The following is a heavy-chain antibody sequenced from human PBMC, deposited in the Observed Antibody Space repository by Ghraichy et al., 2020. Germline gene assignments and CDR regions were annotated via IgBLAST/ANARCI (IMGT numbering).Heavy chain of an antibody. J-gene: IGHJ4*02. CDR2: ISAYNGNT. Sequence: ASVKVSCKASGYTFTSYGISWVRQAPGQGLEWMGWISAYNGNTNYAQKLQGRVTMTTDTSTSTAYMELRSLRSDDTAVYYCARRGPYYYGSGSYYNSGADYWGQGTLVTVSS. CDR1: GYTFTSYG. D-gene: IGHD3-10*01. V-gene: IGHV1-18*01. CDR3: ARRGPYYYGSGSYYNSGADY.